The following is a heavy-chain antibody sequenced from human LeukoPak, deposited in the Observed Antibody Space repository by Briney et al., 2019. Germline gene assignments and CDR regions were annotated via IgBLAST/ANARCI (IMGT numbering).Heavy chain of an antibody. CDR3: AKDSLADIDY. CDR2: IRHDGSIK. D-gene: IGHD3-16*01. J-gene: IGHJ4*02. CDR1: GFIFSTYG. Sequence: GGSLRLSCAASGFIFSTYGMYWVREAPGKGLEWVAFIRHDGSIKNYADSVKGRSTISRDNSKNTLYLQMNSLRAEDTAVYYCAKDSLADIDYWGQGTLVTVSS. V-gene: IGHV3-30*02.